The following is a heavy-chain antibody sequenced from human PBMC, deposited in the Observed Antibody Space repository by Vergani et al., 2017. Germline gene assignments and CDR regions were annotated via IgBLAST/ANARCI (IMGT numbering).Heavy chain of an antibody. Sequence: QVQLMQSGAEVKKPGASVKVSCKASGGTFSSYTISWVRQAPGQGLEWMGRIIPILGIANYAQKVQGRVTITADKSTSTAYMELSSLRAEDTAVYYCARIAGYQDDYWGQGILVTVSS. CDR3: ARIAGYQDDY. V-gene: IGHV1-69*02. D-gene: IGHD2-2*01. CDR2: IIPILGIA. CDR1: GGTFSSYT. J-gene: IGHJ4*02.